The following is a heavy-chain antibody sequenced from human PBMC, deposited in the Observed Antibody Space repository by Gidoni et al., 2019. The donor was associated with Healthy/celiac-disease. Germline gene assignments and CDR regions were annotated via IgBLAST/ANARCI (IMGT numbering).Heavy chain of an antibody. J-gene: IGHJ4*02. CDR2: IRSKASSYAT. Sequence: EVQLVESGGGLVQPGGSLKLSCAASGFTFSGSARHWVRQASGKGLEWVGRIRSKASSYATAYAASVKGRFTISRDDSKNTAYLQMNSLKTEDTAVYYCARHSFYYDTSGILGYWGQGTLVTVSS. D-gene: IGHD3-22*01. CDR1: GFTFSGSA. V-gene: IGHV3-73*02. CDR3: ARHSFYYDTSGILGY.